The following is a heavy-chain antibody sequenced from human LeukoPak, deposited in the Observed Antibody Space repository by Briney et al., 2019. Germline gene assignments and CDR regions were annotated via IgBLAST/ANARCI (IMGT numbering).Heavy chain of an antibody. V-gene: IGHV7-4-1*02. D-gene: IGHD6-19*01. CDR1: GYTFTSYA. Sequence: VASVKVSCKASGYTFTSYAMNWVRQAPGQGLEWMGWINTNTGNPTYALGFTGRFVFSLDTSVSTAYLQISSLKAEDTAVYYCARDWVSSGWPRHFDYWGQGTLVTVSS. CDR3: ARDWVSSGWPRHFDY. CDR2: INTNTGNP. J-gene: IGHJ4*02.